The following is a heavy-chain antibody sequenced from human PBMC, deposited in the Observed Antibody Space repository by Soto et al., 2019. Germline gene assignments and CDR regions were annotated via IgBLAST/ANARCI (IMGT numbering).Heavy chain of an antibody. CDR3: AKDRGGESSTPKMDRSGSDPRDY. Sequence: GGSLRLSCAASGFTFSSYAMSWVRQAPGKGLEWVSAISGSGGSTYYADSVKGRFTISRDNCKNTLYLQMNSLRAEDTAVYYCAKDRGGESSTPKMDRSGSDPRDYWGQGTLVTVSS. V-gene: IGHV3-23*01. CDR1: GFTFSSYA. CDR2: ISGSGGST. J-gene: IGHJ4*02. D-gene: IGHD3-16*02.